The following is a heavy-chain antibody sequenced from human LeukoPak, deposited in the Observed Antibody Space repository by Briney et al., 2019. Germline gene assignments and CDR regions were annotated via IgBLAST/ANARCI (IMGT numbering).Heavy chain of an antibody. Sequence: GGSLRLSCAASGFTFSSYAMHWVRQAPGKGLEWVAVISYDGSNKYYADSVKGRFTISRDNSKNTLYLQMNSLRAEDTAVYYCAKDGFARYCSSTSCYTYYFDYWGQGTLVTVSS. V-gene: IGHV3-30-3*01. D-gene: IGHD2-2*02. J-gene: IGHJ4*02. CDR1: GFTFSSYA. CDR2: ISYDGSNK. CDR3: AKDGFARYCSSTSCYTYYFDY.